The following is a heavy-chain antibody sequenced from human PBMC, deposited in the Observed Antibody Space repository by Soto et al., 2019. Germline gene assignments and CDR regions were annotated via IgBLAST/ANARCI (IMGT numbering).Heavy chain of an antibody. CDR3: ARDRGCSGGSCYSSY. CDR1: GGTFSSYT. D-gene: IGHD2-15*01. CDR2: IIPILGIA. J-gene: IGHJ4*02. Sequence: QVQLVQSGAEVKKPGSSVKVSCKASGGTFSSYTISWVRQAPGQGLEWTGRIIPILGIANYAQKFQGRVTITADKSTSTAYMELSSLRSEDTAVYYCARDRGCSGGSCYSSYWGQGTLVTVSS. V-gene: IGHV1-69*08.